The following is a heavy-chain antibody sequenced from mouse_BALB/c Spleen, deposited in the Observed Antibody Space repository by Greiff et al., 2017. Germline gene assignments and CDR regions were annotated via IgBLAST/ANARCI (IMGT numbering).Heavy chain of an antibody. CDR2: INPYNGDT. J-gene: IGHJ2*01. Sequence: EVKLMESGPELVKPGASMKISCKASGYSFTGYTMNWVKQSHGKNLEWIGLINPYNGDTSYNQKFKGKATLTVDKSSSTAYMELLSLTSEDSAVYYCARKKYGNYYFDYWGQGTTLTVSS. CDR3: ARKKYGNYYFDY. D-gene: IGHD2-10*02. V-gene: IGHV1-37*01. CDR1: GYSFTGYT.